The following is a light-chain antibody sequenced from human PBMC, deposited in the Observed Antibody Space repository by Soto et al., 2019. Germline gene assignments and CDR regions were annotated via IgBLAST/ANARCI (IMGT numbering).Light chain of an antibody. V-gene: IGKV1-27*01. J-gene: IGKJ4*01. CDR3: XKYTNVPA. Sequence: DIQMTQSPSSLSASVGDRVTITCRASQGISNYLAWYQQIPGKVPKLLISAASTLQSGVPSRFXGXGSXXXXXXXXXSLQXEDXXXXXXXKYTNVPAFGGGTKVEIK. CDR2: AAS. CDR1: QGISNY.